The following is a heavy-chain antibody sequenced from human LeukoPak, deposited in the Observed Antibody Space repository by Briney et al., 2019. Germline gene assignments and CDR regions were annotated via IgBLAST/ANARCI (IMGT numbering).Heavy chain of an antibody. D-gene: IGHD3-10*01. J-gene: IGHJ4*02. CDR2: ISGSGGST. Sequence: TGGSLRLSCAASGFTFSSYAMSWVRQAPGKGLEWVSAISGSGGSTYYADSVKGRFTISRDNSKNTLYLQMNSLRAEDTAVYYCAKDPHGGSGTDYYFDYWGQGTLVTVSS. V-gene: IGHV3-23*01. CDR1: GFTFSSYA. CDR3: AKDPHGGSGTDYYFDY.